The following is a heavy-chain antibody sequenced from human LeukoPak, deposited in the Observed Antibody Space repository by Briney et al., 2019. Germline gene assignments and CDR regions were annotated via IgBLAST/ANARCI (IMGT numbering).Heavy chain of an antibody. D-gene: IGHD5-12*01. CDR3: ARSPVYSGYDRYYYYGMDV. V-gene: IGHV4-61*01. CDR2: IYYSGST. CDR1: GGSVSSGSYY. Sequence: SETLSLTCTVSGGSVSSGSYYWSWIRQPPGKGLEWIGYIYYSGSTNYNPSLKSRVTISVDTSKNQFSLKLSSVTAADTAVYYCARSPVYSGYDRYYYYGMDVWVQGTTVTVSS. J-gene: IGHJ6*02.